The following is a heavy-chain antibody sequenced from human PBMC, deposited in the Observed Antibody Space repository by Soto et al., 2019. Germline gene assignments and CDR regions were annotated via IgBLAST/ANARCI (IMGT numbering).Heavy chain of an antibody. CDR1: GYTFTNSD. CDR3: ASRPHCSGGICYYGLDT. V-gene: IGHV1-8*01. J-gene: IGHJ5*02. Sequence: QVQLVQSGAEVKKPGASVKVSCKASGYTFTNSDINWVRQAPGQGLEWMGWMNPDSGHAAYAQKFQVRVTLTTCTSTSTVYMEMRSLGSEDTAVYYCASRPHCSGGICYYGLDTWGQGTLVTVSS. D-gene: IGHD2-15*01. CDR2: MNPDSGHA.